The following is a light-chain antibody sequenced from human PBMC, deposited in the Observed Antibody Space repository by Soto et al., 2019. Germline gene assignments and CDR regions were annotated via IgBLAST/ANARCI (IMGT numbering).Light chain of an antibody. CDR3: HHYNTQSIT. CDR2: AAS. Sequence: DITLIQSPATMSASVGDRITITCRASENILKFLAWYQQRSGSAPNLLIYAASDLESGVPSRFSGSGSGTEFTLTIDKLQPEDFSTYCCHHYNTQSITFGGGTKVDVK. V-gene: IGKV1-5*01. CDR1: ENILKF. J-gene: IGKJ4*01.